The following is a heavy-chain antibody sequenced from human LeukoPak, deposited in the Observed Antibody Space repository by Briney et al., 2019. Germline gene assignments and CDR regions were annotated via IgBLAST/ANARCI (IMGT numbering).Heavy chain of an antibody. Sequence: SETLSLTCTVSGGSISSSSYYWGWIRQPPGKGLEWIGSIYYSGSTYYNPSLRSRVTISVDTSKNQFSLKLSSVTAADTAVYYCARQRPELPGGYYYYMDVWGKGTTVTVSS. CDR3: ARQRPELPGGYYYYMDV. D-gene: IGHD3-10*01. J-gene: IGHJ6*03. V-gene: IGHV4-39*07. CDR2: IYYSGST. CDR1: GGSISSSSYY.